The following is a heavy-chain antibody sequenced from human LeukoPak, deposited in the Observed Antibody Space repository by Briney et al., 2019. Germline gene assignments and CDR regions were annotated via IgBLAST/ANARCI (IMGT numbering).Heavy chain of an antibody. Sequence: EASVKVSCKASGYTFTGYYMHWVRQAPGQGLEWMGWINPNSGGTNYAQKFQGRVTMTRDTSISTAYMELSRLRSDDTAVYYCAAGGYSSGRYFDYWGQGTLVTASS. D-gene: IGHD6-19*01. CDR2: INPNSGGT. CDR1: GYTFTGYY. CDR3: AAGGYSSGRYFDY. J-gene: IGHJ4*02. V-gene: IGHV1-2*02.